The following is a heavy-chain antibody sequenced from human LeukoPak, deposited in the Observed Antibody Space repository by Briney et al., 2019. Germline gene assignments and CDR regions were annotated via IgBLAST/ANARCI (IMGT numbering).Heavy chain of an antibody. Sequence: ASVTLSCTASGYTFTSYDINWGRQATGQGLEWMGWMNPNSGNTGYAQKFQGRVTMTRNTSISTAYMELSSLRSEDTAVYYCARESGGSPPNFDYWGQGTLVTVSS. CDR1: GYTFTSYD. CDR3: ARESGGSPPNFDY. D-gene: IGHD2-15*01. V-gene: IGHV1-8*01. J-gene: IGHJ4*02. CDR2: MNPNSGNT.